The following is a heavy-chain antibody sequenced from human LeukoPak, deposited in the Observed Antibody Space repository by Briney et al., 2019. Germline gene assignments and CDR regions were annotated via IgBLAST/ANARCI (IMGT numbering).Heavy chain of an antibody. CDR2: IYPGGSDT. Sequence: GESLKISCKGSGYSFTSYWIGWVRQMPGKGLEWMGIIYPGGSDTRYSPSFQGQVTISADKSISTAYLQWSSLKASDTAMYYCARRGGYSYGTEYYYYMDVWDKGTTVTVSS. J-gene: IGHJ6*03. CDR1: GYSFTSYW. V-gene: IGHV5-51*01. D-gene: IGHD5-18*01. CDR3: ARRGGYSYGTEYYYYMDV.